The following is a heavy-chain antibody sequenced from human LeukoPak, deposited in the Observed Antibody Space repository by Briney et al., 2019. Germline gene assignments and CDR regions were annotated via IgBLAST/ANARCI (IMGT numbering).Heavy chain of an antibody. Sequence: PGGSLRLSCAGSGFTFSNAWMSWVRQGPGKGLEWVARVKSKPNGGTIDYGAPVKGRFIISRDDSQNTVYLQMNSLETEDTAVYYCATGIYFDFWGRGTLVTVSS. CDR2: VKSKPNGGTI. J-gene: IGHJ4*02. CDR1: GFTFSNAW. CDR3: ATGIYFDF. V-gene: IGHV3-15*01.